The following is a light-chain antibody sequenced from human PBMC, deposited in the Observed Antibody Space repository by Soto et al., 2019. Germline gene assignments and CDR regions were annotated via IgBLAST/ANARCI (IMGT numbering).Light chain of an antibody. CDR2: GAS. CDR1: QSVNSN. Sequence: EVVMTQSPTTLSVSPGERATLSCRASQSVNSNLAWYQQKPGPAPRLLIYGASTRATGIPARFSGSGSGTEFTLTISSLQSEDFAVYYCQQYNKWPPLTFGGGTKVDI. V-gene: IGKV3-15*01. J-gene: IGKJ4*01. CDR3: QQYNKWPPLT.